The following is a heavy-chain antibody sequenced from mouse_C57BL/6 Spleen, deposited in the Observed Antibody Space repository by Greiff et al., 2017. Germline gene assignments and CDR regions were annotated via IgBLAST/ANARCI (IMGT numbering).Heavy chain of an antibody. CDR3: AREGVEAMDY. CDR2: IDPSDSET. Sequence: QVQLQQPGAELVRPGSSVKLSCKASGYTFTSYWMHWVKQRPIQVLEWIGNIDPSDSETHYNPKFKDKATLTVDKSSSTAYMQPSSLTTEDSAVYYCAREGVEAMDYWGQGTSVTVSS. CDR1: GYTFTSYW. D-gene: IGHD1-1*01. V-gene: IGHV1-52*01. J-gene: IGHJ4*01.